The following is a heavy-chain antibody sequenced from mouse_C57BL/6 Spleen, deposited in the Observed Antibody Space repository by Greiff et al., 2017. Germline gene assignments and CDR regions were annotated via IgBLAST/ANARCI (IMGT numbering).Heavy chain of an antibody. J-gene: IGHJ4*01. CDR2: ISSGSSTI. Sequence: DVMLVESGGGLVKPGGSLKLSCAASGFTFSDYGMHWVRQAPEKGLKWVAYISSGSSTIYYADTVKGRFTISRDNAKNTLFLQMTSLRSEDTAMYYCARRTDYYAMDYWGQGTSVTVSS. CDR3: ARRTDYYAMDY. V-gene: IGHV5-17*01. CDR1: GFTFSDYG.